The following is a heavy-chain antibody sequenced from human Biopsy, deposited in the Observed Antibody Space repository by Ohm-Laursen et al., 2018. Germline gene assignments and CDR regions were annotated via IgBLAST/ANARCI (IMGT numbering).Heavy chain of an antibody. CDR2: LNPVSGNS. Sequence: SVKVSCKTSGYTFTSYDITWVRQASGQGPEWIGWLNPVSGNSNFGQKFRGRVTVTSDTSISTAHMELSGLTSDDTATYYCGRAVRNQLLTDPWGQGTLVTVTS. CDR3: GRAVRNQLLTDP. J-gene: IGHJ5*02. CDR1: GYTFTSYD. V-gene: IGHV1-8*01. D-gene: IGHD1-7*01.